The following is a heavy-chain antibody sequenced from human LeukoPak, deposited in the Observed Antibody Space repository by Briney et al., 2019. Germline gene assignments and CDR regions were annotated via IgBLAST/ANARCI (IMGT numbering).Heavy chain of an antibody. CDR1: GGSISSSSYY. D-gene: IGHD6-6*01. V-gene: IGHV4-39*01. Sequence: SETLSLTCTVSGGSISSSSYYWGWIRQPPGKGLEWSGSIYYSGSTYYNPSLKSRVTISVDTSKNQFSLKLSSVTAADTAVYYCARRGGQLPPYYYYGMDVWGQGTTVTVSS. CDR3: ARRGGQLPPYYYYGMDV. J-gene: IGHJ6*02. CDR2: IYYSGST.